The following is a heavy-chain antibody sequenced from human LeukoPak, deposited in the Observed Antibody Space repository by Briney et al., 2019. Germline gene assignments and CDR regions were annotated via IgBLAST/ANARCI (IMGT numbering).Heavy chain of an antibody. J-gene: IGHJ4*02. CDR3: AKVAGHIAAAGTNFDY. CDR1: GFTFSSYG. CDR2: IRYDGSNK. Sequence: PGGSLRLSCAASGFTFSSYGMHWVRQAPGKGLEWVAFIRYDGSNKYYADSVKGRFTISRDNSKNTLYLQMNSLRAEDTAVYYCAKVAGHIAAAGTNFDYWGQGTLVTVSS. D-gene: IGHD6-13*01. V-gene: IGHV3-30*02.